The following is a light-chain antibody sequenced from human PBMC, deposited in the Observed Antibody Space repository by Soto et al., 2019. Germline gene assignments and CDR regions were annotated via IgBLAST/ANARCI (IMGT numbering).Light chain of an antibody. CDR1: QSVNSN. CDR3: QQYNDWPT. V-gene: IGKV3-15*01. J-gene: IGKJ3*01. Sequence: EIMMTQSPATLSVFPGERATLSCRASQSVNSNLAWYQYKPGHAPRLLIYGASTRSTGIPVRFSGSGSGTEFSLTRSSLQADDVAVSYCQQYNDWPTFGPGTTVEIK. CDR2: GAS.